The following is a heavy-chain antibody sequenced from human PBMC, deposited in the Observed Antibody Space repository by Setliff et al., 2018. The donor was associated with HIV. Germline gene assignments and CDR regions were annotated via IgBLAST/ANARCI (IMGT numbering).Heavy chain of an antibody. CDR2: IYPGDSDT. J-gene: IGHJ4*02. CDR3: ARSPIRYCSGGSCYSGFDY. Sequence: GESLKISCKGSGYSFTSYWIGWVRQMPGKGLEWMGIIYPGDSDTRYSPSFQGQVTISADKSISTAYLQWGSLKASDTAMYYCARSPIRYCSGGSCYSGFDYWGQGTLVTVSS. CDR1: GYSFTSYW. V-gene: IGHV5-51*01. D-gene: IGHD2-15*01.